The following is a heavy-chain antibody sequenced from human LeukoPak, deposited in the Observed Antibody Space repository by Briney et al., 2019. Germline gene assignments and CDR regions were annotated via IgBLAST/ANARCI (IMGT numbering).Heavy chain of an antibody. CDR1: GFSFRSYA. D-gene: IGHD3-10*01. Sequence: PGGSLRLSCTASGFSFRSYAMNWVRQAPGKGLEWVAVISYDGSNKYYADSVKGRFTISRDNSKNTLYLQMNSLRAEDTAVYYCARDMVRGVISKTLDYWGQGTLVTVSS. CDR3: ARDMVRGVISKTLDY. CDR2: ISYDGSNK. J-gene: IGHJ4*02. V-gene: IGHV3-30*19.